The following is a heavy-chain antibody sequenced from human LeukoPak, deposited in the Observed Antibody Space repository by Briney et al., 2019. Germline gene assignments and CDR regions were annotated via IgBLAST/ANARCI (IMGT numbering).Heavy chain of an antibody. V-gene: IGHV3-23*01. Sequence: GGSLRLSCVGSGFSFSSYIVSWVRQAPGKGLEWVSGMSGSGGHTYYADSVKGRFTISRDNARNTVYLQMNSLRAEDTAVYYCAKDPDSSGYFVDYWGQGTLVTVSS. D-gene: IGHD3-22*01. CDR3: AKDPDSSGYFVDY. J-gene: IGHJ4*02. CDR1: GFSFSSYI. CDR2: MSGSGGHT.